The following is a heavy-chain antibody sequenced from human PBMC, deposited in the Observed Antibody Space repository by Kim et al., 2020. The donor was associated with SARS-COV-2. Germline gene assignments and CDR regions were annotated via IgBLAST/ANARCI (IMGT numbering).Heavy chain of an antibody. J-gene: IGHJ6*02. CDR2: IYYSGST. D-gene: IGHD3-10*01. V-gene: IGHV4-59*13. CDR3: ARDYYGSGSYYYYYYGMDV. CDR1: GGSISSYY. Sequence: SETLSLTCTVSGGSISSYYWSWIRQPPGKGLEWIGYIYYSGSTNYNPSLKSRVTISVDTSKNQFSLKLSSVTAADTAVYYCARDYYGSGSYYYYYYGMDVWGQGTTVTVSS.